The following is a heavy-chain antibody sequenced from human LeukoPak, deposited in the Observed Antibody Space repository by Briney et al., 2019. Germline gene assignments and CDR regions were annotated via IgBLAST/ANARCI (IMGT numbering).Heavy chain of an antibody. CDR3: AKGTIRYFSSTGCYIYH. J-gene: IGHJ4*02. V-gene: IGHV3-30*02. CDR2: IQYDGSNK. D-gene: IGHD2-2*01. CDR1: GFTFSSYG. Sequence: VGSLRLSCAASGFTFSSYGMHWVRQAPGKGLEWVALIQYDGSNKYYADSVKGRFTISRDNSKNTLYLQMNSLRAQDTAVYYCAKGTIRYFSSTGCYIYHWAQGTLVAVSS.